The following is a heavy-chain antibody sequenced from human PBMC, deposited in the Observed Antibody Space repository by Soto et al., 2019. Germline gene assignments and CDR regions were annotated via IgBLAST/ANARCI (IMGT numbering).Heavy chain of an antibody. CDR1: GGSFSGYY. CDR2: INHSGST. J-gene: IGHJ6*02. CDR3: ARARYYYGSGSYYNPYYYYYGMDV. Sequence: SETLSLTCAVYGGSFSGYYWSWIRQPPGKGLEWIGEINHSGSTNYNPSPKSRVTISVDTSKNQFSLKLSSVTAADTAVYYCARARYYYGSGSYYNPYYYYYGMDVWGQGTTVTSP. V-gene: IGHV4-34*01. D-gene: IGHD3-10*01.